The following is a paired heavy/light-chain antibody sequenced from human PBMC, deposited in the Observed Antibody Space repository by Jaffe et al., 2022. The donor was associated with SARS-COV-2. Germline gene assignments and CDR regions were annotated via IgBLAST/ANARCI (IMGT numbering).Light chain of an antibody. CDR1: QSLVSSDGITN. V-gene: IGKV2-30*01. CDR2: KVS. J-gene: IGKJ2*01. Sequence: EVVMTQSPLSLPVTLGQPASISCRSSQSLVSSDGITNLHWFQQRPGQSPRRLIYKVSNRDSGVPDRFSGSESGTDFTLKISRVEAEDVGVYYCMQDTYWPFTFGQGTKLEIK. CDR3: MQDTYWPFT.
Heavy chain of an antibody. CDR2: ISRSGLSK. D-gene: IGHD6-13*01. CDR1: GFTFSDYY. J-gene: IGHJ4*02. Sequence: QVHLVESGGGLVKPGGSLTLSCAASGFTFSDYYMGWIRQAPGKGLEWITSISRSGLSKYYADSVGGRFTVSRDNAHNSLYLQMNLLRPEDTAVYYCARDYQDLIAANTGDCWGQGTLVTVSS. CDR3: ARDYQDLIAANTGDC. V-gene: IGHV3-11*01.